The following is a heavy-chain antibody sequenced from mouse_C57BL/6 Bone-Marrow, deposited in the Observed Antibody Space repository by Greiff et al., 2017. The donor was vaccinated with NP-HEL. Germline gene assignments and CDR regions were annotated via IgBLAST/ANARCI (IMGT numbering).Heavy chain of an antibody. J-gene: IGHJ2*01. V-gene: IGHV1-19*01. CDR2: INPYNGGT. CDR1: GYTFTDYY. Sequence: EVQLQESGPVLVKPGASVKMSCKASGYTFTDYYMNWVKQSHGKSLEWIGVINPYNGGTSYNQKFKGKATLTVDKSSSTAYMELNSLTSEDSAVYYCARREIITTVVDYWGKGTTLTVSS. CDR3: ARREIITTVVDY. D-gene: IGHD1-1*01.